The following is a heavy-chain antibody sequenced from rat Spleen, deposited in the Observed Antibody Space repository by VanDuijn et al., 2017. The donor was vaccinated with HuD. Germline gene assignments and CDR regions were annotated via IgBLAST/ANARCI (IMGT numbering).Heavy chain of an antibody. V-gene: IGHV5-25*01. CDR3: VRQETSGYSNWFTY. CDR1: GFTFTDYY. Sequence: EVQLVESGGGLVQPGRSMKLSCEASGFTFTDYYMAWVRLTPKKGLEWVASISPSGGGTYYRDPVKGRFTVSRDNAKSTLYLEMDSLGSEDTATYSCVRQETSGYSNWFTYWGQGALVTVSS. J-gene: IGHJ3*01. CDR2: ISPSGGGT. D-gene: IGHD4-3*01.